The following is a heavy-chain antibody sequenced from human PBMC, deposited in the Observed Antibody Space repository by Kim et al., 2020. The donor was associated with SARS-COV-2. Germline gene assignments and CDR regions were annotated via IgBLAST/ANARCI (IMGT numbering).Heavy chain of an antibody. V-gene: IGHV4-59*01. CDR3: AREAYYGSAYYFDY. D-gene: IGHD3-10*01. J-gene: IGHJ4*02. Sequence: NPYLKSRVTISVDTSKNQFSLKLSSVTAADTAVYYGAREAYYGSAYYFDYWGQGTLVTVSS.